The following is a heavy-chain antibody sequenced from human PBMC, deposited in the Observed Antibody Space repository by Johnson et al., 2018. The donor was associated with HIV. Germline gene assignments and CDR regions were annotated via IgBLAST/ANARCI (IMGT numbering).Heavy chain of an antibody. J-gene: IGHJ3*02. Sequence: QVQLVESGGGLVQPGGSLKLSCAASGFTFSGSAMHWVRQAPGKGLEWVAVISYDGSNKYYADSVKGRFTISRDNSKNTVYLQMNSLRAEDTAVYYCARDSKWEKAFDIWGQGTMVTVSS. CDR2: ISYDGSNK. D-gene: IGHD1-26*01. V-gene: IGHV3-30*14. CDR1: GFTFSGSA. CDR3: ARDSKWEKAFDI.